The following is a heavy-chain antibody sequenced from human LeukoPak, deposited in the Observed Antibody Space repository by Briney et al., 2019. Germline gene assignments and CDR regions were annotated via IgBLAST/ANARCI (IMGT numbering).Heavy chain of an antibody. CDR3: ARVLRGYCSSTSCYDDAFDI. V-gene: IGHV1-2*02. CDR1: GYTFTGYY. Sequence: ASVKVSCKASGYTFTGYYMHWVRQAPGQGLEWMGWINPNSGGTNYAQKFQGRVTMTRDTSISTAYIELSRLRSDDTAVYYCARVLRGYCSSTSCYDDAFDIWGQGTMVTVSS. CDR2: INPNSGGT. J-gene: IGHJ3*02. D-gene: IGHD2-2*01.